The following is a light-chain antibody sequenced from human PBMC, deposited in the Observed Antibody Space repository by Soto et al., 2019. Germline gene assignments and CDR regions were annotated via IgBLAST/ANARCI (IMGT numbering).Light chain of an antibody. J-gene: IGKJ4*01. V-gene: IGKV3-20*01. CDR2: GAS. CDR3: QQYDSSPLT. Sequence: EIVLTQSPGTLSLSPGERATLSCRASQSISGSYLAWYQQKPGQAPRLLIYGASTRATGIPDRFSGSGSGTDFTLTISRPEPEDFAVYYCQQYDSSPLTFGGGTKVEIK. CDR1: QSISGSY.